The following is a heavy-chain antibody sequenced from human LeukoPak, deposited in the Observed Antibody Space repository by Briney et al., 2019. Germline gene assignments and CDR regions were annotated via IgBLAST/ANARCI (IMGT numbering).Heavy chain of an antibody. V-gene: IGHV4-59*01. J-gene: IGHJ4*02. CDR1: GDSIIGYY. D-gene: IGHD1-1*01. CDR2: IHYSGSS. Sequence: ASETLSLTCTVSGDSIIGYYWSWIRQPPGKGLEWIGYIHYSGSSNYNPSLQSRVTISVDTSRGHFSLKLSSATAADTAVYYCARGERLGPDFWGQGTLVTVSS. CDR3: ARGERLGPDF.